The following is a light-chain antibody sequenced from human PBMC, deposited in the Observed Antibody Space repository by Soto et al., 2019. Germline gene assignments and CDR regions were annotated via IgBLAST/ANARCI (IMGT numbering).Light chain of an antibody. J-gene: IGLJ3*02. Sequence: QSALTQPASVSGSPGLSITISCTGTSSDVGGYNYVSWYQQHPGKAPKVMIYDVSNRPSGVSNRFSGSKSGNTASLTISGLQVEDEADYYCSSYTSSSTRVVFGGGTKLTVL. CDR1: SSDVGGYNY. V-gene: IGLV2-14*03. CDR2: DVS. CDR3: SSYTSSSTRVV.